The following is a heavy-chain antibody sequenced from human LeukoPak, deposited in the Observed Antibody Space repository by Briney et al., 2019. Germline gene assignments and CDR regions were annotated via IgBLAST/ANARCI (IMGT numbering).Heavy chain of an antibody. CDR2: IYYSGST. J-gene: IGHJ1*01. CDR1: GGSISNYY. D-gene: IGHD6-13*01. V-gene: IGHV4-59*01. Sequence: PSETLSLTCTVSGGSISNYYWSWIRQPPGKGLEWIGYIYYSGSTNYKPSLKSRVTISVDTSKNQFSLKLNSVTAADTAVYYCAGAATAYQTPQHWGQGTLVTVSS. CDR3: AGAATAYQTPQH.